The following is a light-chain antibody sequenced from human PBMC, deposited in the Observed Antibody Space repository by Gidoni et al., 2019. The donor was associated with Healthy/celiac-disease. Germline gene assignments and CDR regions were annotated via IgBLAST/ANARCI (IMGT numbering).Light chain of an antibody. V-gene: IGKV1-5*01. CDR3: QQYKSYSPYT. CDR1: QSMSSW. J-gene: IGKJ2*01. Sequence: DIKMTQSPSTLSASVGDRVTITCRGSQSMSSWLSWYQQKQGKATKPLIYDASSLENRVPSRFSGSGTGTESTLTISSLKPDHFATYYCQQYKSYSPYTFGQGTKLEIK. CDR2: DAS.